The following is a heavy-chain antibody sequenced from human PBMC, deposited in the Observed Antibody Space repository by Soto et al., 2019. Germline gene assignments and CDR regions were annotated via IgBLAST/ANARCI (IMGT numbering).Heavy chain of an antibody. D-gene: IGHD3-3*01. Sequence: EVQLLESGGGLVQPGGSLRLSCAASGFSFSSYAMNWVRQAPGKGLEWVTTINGGSTTYYADSVKGRFTISRDNSKNTLYLQMNGLRAEDTAVYYCATDKDWSGVYGMDVWGQGTTVTVSS. CDR1: GFSFSSYA. CDR2: INGGSTT. J-gene: IGHJ6*02. V-gene: IGHV3-23*01. CDR3: ATDKDWSGVYGMDV.